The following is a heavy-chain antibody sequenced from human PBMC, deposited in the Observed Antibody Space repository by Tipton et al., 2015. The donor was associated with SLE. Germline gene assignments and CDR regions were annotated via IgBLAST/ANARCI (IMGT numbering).Heavy chain of an antibody. V-gene: IGHV4-34*01. CDR3: ARGFGLRRFDP. CDR1: GGSFSGYY. D-gene: IGHD3-16*01. Sequence: TLSLTCAVYGGSFSGYYWSWIRQPPGKGLEWIGEINHSGTTNYNPSLKSRVTISVDTSKNQFSLKLSSVTAADTAVYYCARGFGLRRFDPWGQGTLVTVSS. CDR2: INHSGTT. J-gene: IGHJ5*02.